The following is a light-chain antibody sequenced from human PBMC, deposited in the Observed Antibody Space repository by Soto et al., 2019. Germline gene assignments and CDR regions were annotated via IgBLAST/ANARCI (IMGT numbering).Light chain of an antibody. CDR2: EVS. Sequence: QSALTQPASVSGSPGQSITISCTGTSSDVGGYNYVSWYQQHPGKAPKLMTYEVSNRPSGVSNRFSASKSGNTASLTISGLQAEDEADYYCTSYTSSSTHVVFGGGTKVTVL. J-gene: IGLJ2*01. V-gene: IGLV2-14*01. CDR1: SSDVGGYNY. CDR3: TSYTSSSTHVV.